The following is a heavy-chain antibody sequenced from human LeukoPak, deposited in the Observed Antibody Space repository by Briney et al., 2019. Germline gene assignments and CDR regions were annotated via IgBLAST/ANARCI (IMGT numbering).Heavy chain of an antibody. V-gene: IGHV1-46*01. J-gene: IGHJ4*02. Sequence: ASVKVSCKTSGDSFTNYYMHWVRQAPGQGLEWMGIINPSDGSTTYTQKFQGRVTMTTDTSTSTVSMELSSLRSEDTAVYYCAPSVRSGGSYYFDYWGQGTLVTVSS. D-gene: IGHD2-15*01. CDR1: GDSFTNYY. CDR3: APSVRSGGSYYFDY. CDR2: INPSDGST.